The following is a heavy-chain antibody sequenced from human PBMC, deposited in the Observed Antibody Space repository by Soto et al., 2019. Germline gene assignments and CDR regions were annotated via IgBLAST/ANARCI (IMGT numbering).Heavy chain of an antibody. J-gene: IGHJ3*02. Sequence: GGSLRLSCAASGFTFSSYGMHWVRQAPGKGLEWVAVIWYDGSNKYYADSVKGRFTISRDNSKNTLYLQMNSLRAEDTAVYYCASTMVRDDDAFDIWGQGTMVT. CDR1: GFTFSSYG. D-gene: IGHD3-10*01. CDR3: ASTMVRDDDAFDI. CDR2: IWYDGSNK. V-gene: IGHV3-33*01.